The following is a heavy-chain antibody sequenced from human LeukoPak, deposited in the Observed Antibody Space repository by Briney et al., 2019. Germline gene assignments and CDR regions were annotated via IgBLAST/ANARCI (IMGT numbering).Heavy chain of an antibody. CDR2: INPNSGGT. D-gene: IGHD3-22*01. Sequence: ASGKVSCKASGYTFTGYYMHWVRQAPGQGLEWMGWINPNSGGTNYAQKFQGRVTMTRDTSISTAYMELSRLRSDDTAVYYCARPTTDYYDSSGYPDAFDIWGQGTMVTVSS. CDR1: GYTFTGYY. CDR3: ARPTTDYYDSSGYPDAFDI. J-gene: IGHJ3*02. V-gene: IGHV1-2*02.